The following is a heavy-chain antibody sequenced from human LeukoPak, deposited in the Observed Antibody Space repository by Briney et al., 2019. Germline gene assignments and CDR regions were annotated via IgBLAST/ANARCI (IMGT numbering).Heavy chain of an antibody. CDR2: ISGSGGST. D-gene: IGHD2-15*01. CDR3: AKGQLVVVAAMTMGTHDAFDI. Sequence: PGGSLRLSCAASGFTFSSYAMSWVRQAPGKGLEWVSAISGSGGSTYYADSVKGWFTISRDNAKNSLYLQMNSLRAEDTALYYCAKGQLVVVAAMTMGTHDAFDIWGQGTMVTVSS. CDR1: GFTFSSYA. J-gene: IGHJ3*02. V-gene: IGHV3-23*01.